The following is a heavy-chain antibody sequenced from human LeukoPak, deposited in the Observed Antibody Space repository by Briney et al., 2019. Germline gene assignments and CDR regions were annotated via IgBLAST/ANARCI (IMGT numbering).Heavy chain of an antibody. V-gene: IGHV4-4*07. Sequence: SETLSLTCTVSGGPISNYFWTWIRQPAGKGLEWIGRIYSSGTTNYNPSLKSRVTMSVDTSKNQLSLKLSSVTAADTAVYYCARNVRGGSTYLDYWGQGTLVTVSS. CDR3: ARNVRGGSTYLDY. CDR2: IYSSGTT. CDR1: GGPISNYF. J-gene: IGHJ4*02. D-gene: IGHD3-16*01.